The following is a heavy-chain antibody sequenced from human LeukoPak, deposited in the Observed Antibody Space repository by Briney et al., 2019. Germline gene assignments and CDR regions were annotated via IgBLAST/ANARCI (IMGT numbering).Heavy chain of an antibody. CDR1: GFTFSSYS. D-gene: IGHD2-2*02. V-gene: IGHV3-21*06. CDR2: ISSSSSHI. CDR3: ARDSCSSTSCYRGDYFDL. Sequence: NPGGSLRLSCAASGFTFSSYSMNWVRQAPGKGLEWVSSISSSSSHIYYADSVKGRLTISRDNAKNSLYLQMNSLRAEDTAVYYCARDSCSSTSCYRGDYFDLWGQGTLVTVSS. J-gene: IGHJ4*02.